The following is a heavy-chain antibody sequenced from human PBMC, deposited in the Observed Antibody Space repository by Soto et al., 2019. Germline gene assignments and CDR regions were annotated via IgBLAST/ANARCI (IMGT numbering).Heavy chain of an antibody. D-gene: IGHD6-19*01. V-gene: IGHV1-69*01. Sequence: QVQLVQSGAEVKKPGSSVKVSCKASGGTFSSYAISWVRQAPGQGLEWMGGIIPIFGTANYAQKFQGRVTITADESTRTTYMEVSSLRSEDTAVYYCARGNGVGPKMDSSGWQGIYYYGMDVWGQGTTVTVSS. J-gene: IGHJ6*02. CDR3: ARGNGVGPKMDSSGWQGIYYYGMDV. CDR2: IIPIFGTA. CDR1: GGTFSSYA.